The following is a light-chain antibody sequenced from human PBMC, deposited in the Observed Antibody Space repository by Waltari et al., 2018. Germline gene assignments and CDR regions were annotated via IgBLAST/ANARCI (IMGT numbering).Light chain of an antibody. CDR3: SSYISSDTLEL. CDR1: SSDIGNYNY. CDR2: DVS. V-gene: IGLV2-14*03. Sequence: HSALTQPASVSGSPGQSLTISCTGSSSDIGNYNYVSWYQQHPGKSPILMIFDVSNPPSGVANRCSGSNAGNMASLTISGRQAEDEADYYCSSYISSDTLELFGGGTSLTVL. J-gene: IGLJ2*01.